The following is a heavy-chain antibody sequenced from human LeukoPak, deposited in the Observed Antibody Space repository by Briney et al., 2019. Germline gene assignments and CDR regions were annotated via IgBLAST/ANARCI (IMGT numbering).Heavy chain of an antibody. V-gene: IGHV1-69*05. CDR1: GGTLSSYA. D-gene: IGHD4-11*01. Sequence: SVKVSFKASGGTLSSYAISWVRQAPGQGLEWMGGIIPIFGTANYAQKFQGRVTITTDRSTSTAYMELRSLRSEDTAVYYCVGLLMTTVPSTDRRFDPWGQGTLVTVSS. CDR2: IIPIFGTA. J-gene: IGHJ5*02. CDR3: VGLLMTTVPSTDRRFDP.